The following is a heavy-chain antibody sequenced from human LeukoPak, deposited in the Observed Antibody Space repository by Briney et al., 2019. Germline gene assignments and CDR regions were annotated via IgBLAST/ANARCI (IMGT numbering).Heavy chain of an antibody. Sequence: PGGSLRLSCAASGFTVSSNHMSWVRQAPGKGLEWVSVIYSGGSTYYADSVKGRFTISRDNSKNTLYLQMNSLRAEDTAVYYCARATVTTPNFDSWGQGTLATVSS. CDR1: GFTVSSNH. CDR3: ARATVTTPNFDS. V-gene: IGHV3-53*01. J-gene: IGHJ4*02. D-gene: IGHD4-11*01. CDR2: IYSGGST.